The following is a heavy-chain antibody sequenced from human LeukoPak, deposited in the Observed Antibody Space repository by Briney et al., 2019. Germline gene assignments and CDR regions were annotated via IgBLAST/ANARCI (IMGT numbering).Heavy chain of an antibody. Sequence: SVKVSCKASGGTFSSYAISWVRQAPGQGLEWMGGIIPIFGTANYAQKFQGRVTITADESTSTAYMELSSLRAEDTAVYYCARDLGAAAGFDYWGQGTLVTVSS. CDR2: IIPIFGTA. D-gene: IGHD6-13*01. J-gene: IGHJ4*02. V-gene: IGHV1-69*01. CDR3: ARDLGAAAGFDY. CDR1: GGTFSSYA.